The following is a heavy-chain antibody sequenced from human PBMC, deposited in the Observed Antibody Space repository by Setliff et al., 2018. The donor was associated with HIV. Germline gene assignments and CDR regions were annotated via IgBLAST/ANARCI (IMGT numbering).Heavy chain of an antibody. CDR2: IHPGDSNT. Sequence: PGESLKISCKGSGYSFINYWIGWVRQMPGKGLEWMGIIHPGDSNTRYSPSFQGQVTISADKSISAAYLQWSSLKASDTAMYYCASSITVAGGRSFYYYAMDVWGQGTTVTVSS. CDR3: ASSITVAGGRSFYYYAMDV. D-gene: IGHD1-20*01. CDR1: GYSFINYW. V-gene: IGHV5-51*01. J-gene: IGHJ6*02.